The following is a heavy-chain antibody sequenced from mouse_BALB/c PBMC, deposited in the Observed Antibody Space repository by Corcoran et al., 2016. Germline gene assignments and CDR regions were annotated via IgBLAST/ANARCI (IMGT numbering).Heavy chain of an antibody. CDR1: GFSLSHSGMG. V-gene: IGHV8-5*01. CDR2: IWWDDNK. J-gene: IGHJ4*01. Sequence: QVNLKESGPGILQPSQTIRLTCSFYGFSLSHSGMGLGWIRQPSGEGLEWMADIWWDDNKYYNPSLKSRLTISKDTSSNHVFLKITSGDTADTATYYCARREDYDAMYYWGQGTSVTVSS. CDR3: ARREDYDAMYY.